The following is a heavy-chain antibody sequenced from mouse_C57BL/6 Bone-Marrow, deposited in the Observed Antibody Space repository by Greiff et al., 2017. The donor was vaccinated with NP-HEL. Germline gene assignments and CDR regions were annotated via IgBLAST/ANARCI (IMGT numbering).Heavy chain of an antibody. Sequence: QVQLKESGAELVKPGASVKLSCKASGYTFTEYTIHWVKQRSGQGLEWIGWFYPGSGSIKYNEKFKDKATLTADKSSSTIYMELSRLTSEDSAVYFCARHEVRWLLRAWFAYWGQGTLVTVSA. CDR1: GYTFTEYT. V-gene: IGHV1-62-2*01. CDR2: FYPGSGSI. J-gene: IGHJ3*01. CDR3: ARHEVRWLLRAWFAY. D-gene: IGHD2-3*01.